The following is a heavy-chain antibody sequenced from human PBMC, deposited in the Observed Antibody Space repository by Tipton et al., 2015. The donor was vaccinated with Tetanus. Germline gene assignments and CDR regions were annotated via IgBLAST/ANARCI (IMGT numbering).Heavy chain of an antibody. Sequence: TLSLTCSVSGASIKNSPYFWNWIRHSPAKGLEWIGYIYYSGSTFYNPSLKSRVTMSVDTSKNQFPLNLTSVTAADTAVYYCARDQGGGRVARLNWFDPWGQGTLVTVSS. D-gene: IGHD3-16*01. CDR1: GASIKNSPYF. CDR2: IYYSGST. J-gene: IGHJ5*02. CDR3: ARDQGGGRVARLNWFDP. V-gene: IGHV4-30-4*01.